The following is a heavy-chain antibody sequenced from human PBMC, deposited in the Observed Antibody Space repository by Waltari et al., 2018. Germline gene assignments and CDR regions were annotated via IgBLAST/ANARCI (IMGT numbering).Heavy chain of an antibody. J-gene: IGHJ4*02. D-gene: IGHD1-26*01. Sequence: QVQLVQSGAEVREPGASVKISCKASGYTFITYYMHWVRLAPGQGLEWMAAIEPSGPNIHFAQKFQGRVILTSDTATSTVYMELRSLTSEDTAVYYCAREMRATFYFDNWGQGTLVTASS. CDR1: GYTFITYY. CDR2: IEPSGPNI. V-gene: IGHV1-46*01. CDR3: AREMRATFYFDN.